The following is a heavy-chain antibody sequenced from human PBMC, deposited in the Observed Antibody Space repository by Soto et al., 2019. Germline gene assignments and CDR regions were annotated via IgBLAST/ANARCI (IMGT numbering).Heavy chain of an antibody. CDR1: GFTFSSHW. CDR3: TRDWYMDY. CDR2: IKQDGSEK. D-gene: IGHD1-20*01. Sequence: HPGGSLRLSCAASGFTFSSHWMNWIRQTPGKGLEWLAVIKQDGSEKYYVDSVKGRFTVSRDNAKNSVYLQMDSLRVDDTAVYYCTRDWYMDYWGQGTLVTVSS. V-gene: IGHV3-7*04. J-gene: IGHJ4*02.